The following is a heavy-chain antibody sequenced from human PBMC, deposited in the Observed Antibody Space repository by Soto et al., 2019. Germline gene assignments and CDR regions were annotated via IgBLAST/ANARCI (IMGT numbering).Heavy chain of an antibody. CDR1: GGTFSSYA. D-gene: IGHD5-18*01. V-gene: IGHV1-69*13. Sequence: RASVKVSCKASGGTFSSYAISWVRQAPGQGLEWMGGIIPIFGTANYAQKFQGRVTITADESTSTAYMELSSLRSEDTAVYYCASGDTAMVSDAFDIWGQGTMVTVSS. CDR2: IIPIFGTA. J-gene: IGHJ3*02. CDR3: ASGDTAMVSDAFDI.